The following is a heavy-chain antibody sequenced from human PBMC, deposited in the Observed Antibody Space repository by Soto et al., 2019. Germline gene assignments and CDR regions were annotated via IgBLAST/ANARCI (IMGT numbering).Heavy chain of an antibody. D-gene: IGHD6-6*01. CDR3: TSVYSSSSAAAEFDY. J-gene: IGHJ4*02. Sequence: GGSLRLSCAASGFTFSNAWMSWVRQAPGKGLEWVGRIKSKTDGGTTDYAAPVKGRFTISRDDSKNTLYLQMNSLRTEDTAVYYCTSVYSSSSAAAEFDYWGQGTLVTVSS. V-gene: IGHV3-15*01. CDR1: GFTFSNAW. CDR2: IKSKTDGGTT.